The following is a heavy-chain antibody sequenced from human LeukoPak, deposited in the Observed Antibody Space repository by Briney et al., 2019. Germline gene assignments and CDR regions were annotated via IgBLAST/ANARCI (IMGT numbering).Heavy chain of an antibody. D-gene: IGHD3-3*01. Sequence: GASVKVSCKASGYTFTDYYIHWVRQAPGQGLEWLGCINPNSGDTNYAQKFQGWVTMTRDTSISTAYMELSRLKSDDTAVFYCVRGTYYDFWTGDNNYYYYYMDVWGDGTTVTVSS. J-gene: IGHJ6*03. CDR3: VRGTYYDFWTGDNNYYYYYMDV. CDR2: INPNSGDT. V-gene: IGHV1-2*04. CDR1: GYTFTDYY.